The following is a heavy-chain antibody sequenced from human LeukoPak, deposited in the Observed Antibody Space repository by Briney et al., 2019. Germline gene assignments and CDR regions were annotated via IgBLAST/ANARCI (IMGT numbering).Heavy chain of an antibody. D-gene: IGHD3-10*01. CDR2: IFGSGGST. Sequence: PGGSLRLSCAASGFTFSSYAMYWVRQAPGKGLEWVSGIFGSGGSTHYADSVKGRFTISRDNSKNTVYLQMNSLRAEDTAVYYCAKDGSSSWYYFDYWGQGTLVTVSS. CDR3: AKDGSSSWYYFDY. J-gene: IGHJ4*02. CDR1: GFTFSSYA. V-gene: IGHV3-23*01.